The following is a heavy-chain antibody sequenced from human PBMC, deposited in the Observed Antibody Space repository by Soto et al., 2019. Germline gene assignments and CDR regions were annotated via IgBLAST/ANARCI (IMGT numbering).Heavy chain of an antibody. V-gene: IGHV4-34*01. CDR1: GGSFSGYY. D-gene: IGHD3-22*01. J-gene: IGHJ3*02. Sequence: QVQLQQWGAGLLKPSETLSPTCAVYGGSFSGYYWSWIRQPPGQGLEWFAQIKHSGSTNYNPSLKRRVTISVDTCKNQFSLKLRSVAAADTVVYYCARGCRRSDSSGYYRYAFDIWGQGTMVTVSS. CDR3: ARGCRRSDSSGYYRYAFDI. CDR2: IKHSGST.